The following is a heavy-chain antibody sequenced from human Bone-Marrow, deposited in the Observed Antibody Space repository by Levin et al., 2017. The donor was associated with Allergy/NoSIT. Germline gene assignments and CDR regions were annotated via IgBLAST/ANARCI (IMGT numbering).Heavy chain of an antibody. D-gene: IGHD6-13*01. V-gene: IGHV3-15*01. CDR2: IKSRADGGTT. Sequence: GESLKISCAASGFTFSSAWINWVRQAPGKGLEWVGRIKSRADGGTTDYGAPVKGRFTIARDDSKSTVYLQMNSLSAEDTAVYFCAKDRGKGAASRPTSWGQGTLVTVSS. CDR3: AKDRGKGAASRPTS. J-gene: IGHJ5*02. CDR1: GFTFSSAW.